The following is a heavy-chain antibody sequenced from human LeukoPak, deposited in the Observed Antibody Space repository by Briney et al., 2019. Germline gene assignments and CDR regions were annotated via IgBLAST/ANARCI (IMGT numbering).Heavy chain of an antibody. V-gene: IGHV3-23*01. CDR1: GFTFSSYA. CDR2: ISGSGGST. CDR3: AKGHYGDYVSFDY. D-gene: IGHD4-17*01. J-gene: IGHJ4*02. Sequence: GGSLRLSCVASGFTFSSYAMSWVRQAPGRGLEWVSSISGSGGSTYYADSVKGRFTISRDSSKNTLYLQMNSLRAEDTAVYYCAKGHYGDYVSFDYWGQGTLVTVSS.